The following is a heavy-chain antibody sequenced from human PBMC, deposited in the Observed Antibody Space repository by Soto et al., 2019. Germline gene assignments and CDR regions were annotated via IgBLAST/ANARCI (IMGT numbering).Heavy chain of an antibody. CDR3: ARGVDLGAAPRPDEYFQH. D-gene: IGHD3-3*01. CDR2: ISSDSAYI. CDR1: GFTFTSYS. J-gene: IGHJ1*01. V-gene: IGHV3-21*01. Sequence: EVQLVESGGGLVKPGGSLRLSCIASGFTFTSYSMNWVRQAPGKGLEWVSSISSDSAYIYDADSLKGRFTTSRDNAINSLFLQMDGLRVEDTAVYYCARGVDLGAAPRPDEYFQHWGQGSLVIVSS.